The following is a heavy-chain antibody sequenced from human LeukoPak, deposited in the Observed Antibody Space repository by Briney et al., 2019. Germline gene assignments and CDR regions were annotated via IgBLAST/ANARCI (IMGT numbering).Heavy chain of an antibody. CDR1: GYSFTSYW. J-gene: IGHJ4*02. CDR2: IYPGDSDT. V-gene: IGHV5-51*01. Sequence: GESLKISCKGSGYSFTSYWIGWVRQMPGKGLEWMGIIYPGDSDTRYSPSFQGQVTISADKSISTAYLQWSSLKASDTAMYHCARYSYRGYYYKSSGIDFWGQGTLVTVS. CDR3: ARYSYRGYYYKSSGIDF. D-gene: IGHD3-22*01.